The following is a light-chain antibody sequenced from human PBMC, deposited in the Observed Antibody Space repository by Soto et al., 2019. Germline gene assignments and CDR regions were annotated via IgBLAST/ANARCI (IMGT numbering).Light chain of an antibody. V-gene: IGKV3-20*01. CDR3: QQYGSSRT. CDR2: GAS. Sequence: EIVLTQSPGTLSLSPGERAILSCRASQSVSSSYLAWYQQKPGQAPRLLIYGASSRATGIPDRFSGSGSGTDFTLTISSLEPEDFAVYYCQQYGSSRTFGQGTNVEIK. J-gene: IGKJ1*01. CDR1: QSVSSSY.